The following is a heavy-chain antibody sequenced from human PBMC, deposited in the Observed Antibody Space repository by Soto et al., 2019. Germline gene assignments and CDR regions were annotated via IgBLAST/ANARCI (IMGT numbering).Heavy chain of an antibody. V-gene: IGHV3-23*01. CDR2: ISGSGGST. CDR1: GFTFSSYA. CDR3: AGRVVVSATPLIRY. J-gene: IGHJ4*01. D-gene: IGHD2-15*01. Sequence: EVQLLESGGGLVQPGGSLRLSCAASGFTFSSYAMSWVRQAPGKGLEWVSAISGSGGSTYYADSVKGRFTISRDNSKNALDLQMNCLGAADAAVFFSAGRVVVSATPLIRYWSHGTLMCVSS.